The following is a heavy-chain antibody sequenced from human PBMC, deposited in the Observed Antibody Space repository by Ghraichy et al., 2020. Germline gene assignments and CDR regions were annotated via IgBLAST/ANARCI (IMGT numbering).Heavy chain of an antibody. CDR1: GYTFTVYY. V-gene: IGHV1-2*02. J-gene: IGHJ5*02. Sequence: ASVKVSCKTSGYTFTVYYMHWVRQAPGQGLEWMGWINPNSGATMYAQKFQGRVTMTTDTSISTAYMELSRLRSDDTAVYYCAKDPLGGEEPWFDPWGQGTLVTVSS. CDR2: INPNSGAT. CDR3: AKDPLGGEEPWFDP. D-gene: IGHD3-16*01.